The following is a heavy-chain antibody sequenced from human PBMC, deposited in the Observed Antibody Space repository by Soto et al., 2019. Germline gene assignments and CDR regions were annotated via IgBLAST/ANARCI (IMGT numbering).Heavy chain of an antibody. CDR3: VRWDPTGYYNDY. D-gene: IGHD3-9*01. CDR2: INAGNWNT. J-gene: IGHJ4*02. V-gene: IGHV1-3*01. CDR1: GYTFSNFA. Sequence: ASVKVSCKASGYTFSNFAMHWVRQAPGQRLEWMGWINAGNWNTKYSQKFQGRVTITSDTSASTAYMELNGLRADDSAMYFCVRWDPTGYYNDYWGQGTLVTVSS.